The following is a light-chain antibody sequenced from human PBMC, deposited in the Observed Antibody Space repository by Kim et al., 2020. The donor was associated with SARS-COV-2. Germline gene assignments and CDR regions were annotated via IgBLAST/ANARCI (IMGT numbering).Light chain of an antibody. CDR2: GKN. CDR3: NSRDSSGNHLGV. V-gene: IGLV3-19*01. Sequence: LGQTVRITCQGSSLRSYYASWYQQKPAQAPVLVIYGKNNRPSGIPDRFSGSSSGNTASLTITGAQAEDEADYYCNSRDSSGNHLGVFGGGTQLTVL. CDR1: SLRSYY. J-gene: IGLJ2*01.